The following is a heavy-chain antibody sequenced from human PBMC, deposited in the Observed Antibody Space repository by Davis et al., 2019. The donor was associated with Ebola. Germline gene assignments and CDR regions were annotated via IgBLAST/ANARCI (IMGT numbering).Heavy chain of an antibody. D-gene: IGHD2-15*01. CDR2: INHSGST. CDR3: ASLREDCSGGSCYPRNYYYGMDV. CDR1: GGSFSGYY. Sequence: SETLSLTCAVYGGSFSGYYWSWIRQPPGKGLEWIGEINHSGSTNYNPSLKSRVTISVDTSKNQFSLKLSSVTAADTAVYYCASLREDCSGGSCYPRNYYYGMDVWGQGTTVTVSS. V-gene: IGHV4-34*01. J-gene: IGHJ6*02.